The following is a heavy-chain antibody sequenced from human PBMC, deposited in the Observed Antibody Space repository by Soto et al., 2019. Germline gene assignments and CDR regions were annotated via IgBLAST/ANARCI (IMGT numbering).Heavy chain of an antibody. CDR3: ASVCSSTRCYQRGMDV. V-gene: IGHV3-53*01. CDR1: GFTVSSNY. CDR2: IYSGGST. J-gene: IGHJ6*02. D-gene: IGHD2-2*01. Sequence: GGSLRLSCAASGFTVSSNYMSWVRQAPGKGLEWVSVIYSGGSTYYADSVKGRFTISRDNSKNTLYLQMNSLRAEDTAVYYCASVCSSTRCYQRGMDVWGQGTTVTVSS.